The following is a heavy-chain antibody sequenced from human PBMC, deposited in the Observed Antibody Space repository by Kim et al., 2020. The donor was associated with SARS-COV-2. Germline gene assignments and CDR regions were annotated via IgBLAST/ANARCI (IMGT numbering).Heavy chain of an antibody. CDR2: INPNSGGT. D-gene: IGHD3-10*01. CDR3: AKDMVRGVRHYFDY. CDR1: GYTFTGYY. V-gene: IGHV1-2*02. J-gene: IGHJ4*02. Sequence: ASVKVSCKASGYTFTGYYMHWVRQAPGQGLEWMGWINPNSGGTNYAQKFQGRVTMTRDTSISTAYMELSRLISDDTAVYYCAKDMVRGVRHYFDYWGQGTLVTVSS.